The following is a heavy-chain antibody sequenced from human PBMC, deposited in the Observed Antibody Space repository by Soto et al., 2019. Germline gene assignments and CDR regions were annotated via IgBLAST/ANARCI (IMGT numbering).Heavy chain of an antibody. V-gene: IGHV4-34*01. Sequence: QVQLQQWGAGVLTPSETLSLTCAVYGGSFHGYYWSWIRQPPWEGLEWIGEINHSGSANYNPTFKSRVFISVDMSKNQMSLQLTSVSAADTAVYYCAKGPQTGYYDSGTFYSSVPWGQGTLVTVSS. CDR1: GGSFHGYY. D-gene: IGHD3-10*01. CDR2: INHSGSA. J-gene: IGHJ5*02. CDR3: AKGPQTGYYDSGTFYSSVP.